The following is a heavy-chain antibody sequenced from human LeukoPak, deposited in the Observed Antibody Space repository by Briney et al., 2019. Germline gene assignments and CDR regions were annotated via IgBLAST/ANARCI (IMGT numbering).Heavy chain of an antibody. CDR1: GFTFSSYA. CDR3: ASLIQLWAPNDY. J-gene: IGHJ4*02. D-gene: IGHD5-18*01. V-gene: IGHV3-30*04. Sequence: GRSLRLSCAASGFTFSSYAMHWVRQAPGKGLEWVAVISYDGSNKYYADSVKGRFTISRDNSKNTLYLQMNSLRAEDTAVYYCASLIQLWAPNDYWGQGTLVTVSS. CDR2: ISYDGSNK.